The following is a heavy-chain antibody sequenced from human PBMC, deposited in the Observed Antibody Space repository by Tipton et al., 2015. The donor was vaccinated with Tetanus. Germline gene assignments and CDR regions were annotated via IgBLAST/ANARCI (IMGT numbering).Heavy chain of an antibody. J-gene: IGHJ4*02. D-gene: IGHD6-6*01. V-gene: IGHV4-31*03. CDR2: IYFSGST. Sequence: TLSLTCTVSGGSLSRGGYYWTWIRQHPGKGLEWIGDIYFSGSTYYNPSLKSRVTISVDTSKNQFSLRLNSVTAADTAVYYCARDQARGARGWNYLDSWDQGTLVTVSS. CDR1: GGSLSRGGYY. CDR3: ARDQARGARGWNYLDS.